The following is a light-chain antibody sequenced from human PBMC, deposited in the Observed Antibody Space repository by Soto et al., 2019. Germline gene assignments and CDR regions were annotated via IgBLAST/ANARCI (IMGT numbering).Light chain of an antibody. Sequence: QAVVTQPPSASGTPGQRVTISCSGSSSNIGSNFVYWYQQLSGTAPRLLIYGNDKRPSGVPDRFSGSASGTSASLAIGGLRSEDEADYYCATWDDSLGGLVFGGGTKLTVL. J-gene: IGLJ2*01. V-gene: IGLV1-47*02. CDR3: ATWDDSLGGLV. CDR1: SSNIGSNF. CDR2: GND.